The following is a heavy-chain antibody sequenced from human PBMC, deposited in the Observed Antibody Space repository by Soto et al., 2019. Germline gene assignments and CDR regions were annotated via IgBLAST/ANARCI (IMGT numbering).Heavy chain of an antibody. CDR1: GGSIGSTDSY. D-gene: IGHD6-25*01. CDR3: ARGGSGWAEYFQH. J-gene: IGHJ1*01. Sequence: QVQLQESGPGLVEPSQTVSLTCTVSGGSIGSTDSYWSWIRRPPGKGLEWIGYIYYTGGTFYNPSLKSRLTISLETSSNQFSLTLTSVTATDTGIYYCARGGSGWAEYFQHWGQGTLVAVSS. V-gene: IGHV4-30-4*08. CDR2: IYYTGGT.